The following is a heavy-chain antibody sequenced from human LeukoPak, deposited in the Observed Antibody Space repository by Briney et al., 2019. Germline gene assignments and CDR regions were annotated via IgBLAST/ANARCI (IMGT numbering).Heavy chain of an antibody. CDR3: ARETRCSGGSCYGLDP. CDR1: GGTFSSYT. D-gene: IGHD2-15*01. J-gene: IGHJ5*02. V-gene: IGHV1-69*05. CDR2: IIPIFGTA. Sequence: SVKVSCKASGGTFSSYTISWVRQAPGQRLEWMGGIIPIFGTANYAQKFQGRVTITTDESTSTAYMELSSLRSEDTAFYYCARETRCSGGSCYGLDPWGQGTLVTVSS.